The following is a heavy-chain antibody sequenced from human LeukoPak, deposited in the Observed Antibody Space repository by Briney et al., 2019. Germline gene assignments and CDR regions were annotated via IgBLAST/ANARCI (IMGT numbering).Heavy chain of an antibody. CDR2: MNPNSGNT. Sequence: VASVKVSCKASGYTFTSYDINWVRQATGQGLEWMGWMNPNSGNTGYAQKFQGRVTMTRDTSISTAYMELSRLRSDDTAVYYCARNGDATYYYDSSGYYYYDYWGQGTLVTVSS. J-gene: IGHJ4*02. CDR1: GYTFTSYD. CDR3: ARNGDATYYYDSSGYYYYDY. V-gene: IGHV1-8*01. D-gene: IGHD3-22*01.